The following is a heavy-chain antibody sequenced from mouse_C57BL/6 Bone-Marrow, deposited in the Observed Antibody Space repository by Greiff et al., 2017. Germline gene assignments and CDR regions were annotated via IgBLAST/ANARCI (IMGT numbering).Heavy chain of an antibody. V-gene: IGHV1-69*01. Sequence: QVQLQQPGAELVMPGASVKLSCKASGYTFTSYWLHWVKQRPGQGLEWIGEIDPSDSYTNYNQKFKGKSTLTVAKSSSTAYMQLSSLTSEDSAVYYCARRGYYGFAYWGQETLVTVSA. D-gene: IGHD1-1*01. J-gene: IGHJ3*01. CDR1: GYTFTSYW. CDR2: IDPSDSYT. CDR3: ARRGYYGFAY.